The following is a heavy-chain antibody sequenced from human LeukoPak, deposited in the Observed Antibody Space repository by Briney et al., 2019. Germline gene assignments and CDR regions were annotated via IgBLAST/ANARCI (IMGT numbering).Heavy chain of an antibody. CDR1: GFTFSSYG. J-gene: IGHJ4*02. CDR3: AKDGYDYVWGSYRPDY. CDR2: ISGSGGST. D-gene: IGHD3-16*02. V-gene: IGHV3-23*01. Sequence: VGSLSLSCAASGFTFSSYGMSWVRQAAGKGLEWVSAISGSGGSTYYADSVKGRFTISRDNSKNTLYLQMNSLRAEDTAVYYCAKDGYDYVWGSYRPDYWGQGTLVTVSS.